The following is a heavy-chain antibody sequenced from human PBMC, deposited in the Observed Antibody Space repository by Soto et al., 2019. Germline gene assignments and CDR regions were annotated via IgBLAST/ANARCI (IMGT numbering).Heavy chain of an antibody. J-gene: IGHJ4*02. CDR2: ISGSGGST. D-gene: IGHD3-22*01. CDR3: AKDYYDSSGQFDY. V-gene: IGHV3-23*01. CDR1: GFTFSSYA. Sequence: GGSMRLSCAASGFTFSSYAMSWVRPAQGKGLEWVSAISGSGGSTYYADSVKGRFTISRDNSKNTLYLQMNSLRAEDTAVYYCAKDYYDSSGQFDYWGQGTLVTVSS.